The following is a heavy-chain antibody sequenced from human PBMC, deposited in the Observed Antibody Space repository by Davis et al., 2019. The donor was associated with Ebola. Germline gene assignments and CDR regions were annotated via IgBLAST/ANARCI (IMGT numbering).Heavy chain of an antibody. CDR1: GYTFSSYG. CDR2: ISAYNGNT. V-gene: IGHV1-18*01. D-gene: IGHD2-15*01. Sequence: ASVKVSCKASGYTFSSYGISWVRQAPGQGLEWMGWISAYNGNTNYAQKLQGRVTMTTDTSTSTAYMELRSLRSDDTAVYYCARAIVVVVAAKIDAFDIWGQGTMVTVSS. J-gene: IGHJ3*02. CDR3: ARAIVVVVAAKIDAFDI.